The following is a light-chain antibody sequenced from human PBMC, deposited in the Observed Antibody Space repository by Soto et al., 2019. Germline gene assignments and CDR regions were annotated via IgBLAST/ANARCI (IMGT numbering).Light chain of an antibody. CDR3: QQLNSYPYT. J-gene: IGKJ2*01. V-gene: IGKV1-9*01. CDR1: QGISSY. Sequence: DIQLTQSPSFLSASVGDRVTITCRASQGISSYLAWYQQKPGKAPKLLIYAASTLLSGVPSRFSGSGSGTEFTLTISSLQTEDFATYYCQQLNSYPYTFGQGTKLEIK. CDR2: AAS.